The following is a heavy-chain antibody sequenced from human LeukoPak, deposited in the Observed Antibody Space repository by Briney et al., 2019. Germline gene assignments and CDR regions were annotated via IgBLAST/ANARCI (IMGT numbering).Heavy chain of an antibody. J-gene: IGHJ6*03. CDR1: GGSISSYY. CDR3: ARLYAGSRYYYYYYYMDV. CDR2: IYTSGST. V-gene: IGHV4-4*09. Sequence: SETLSLTCTVSGGSISSYYWSWIRQPPGKGLEWIGYIYTSGSTNYNPSLKSRVTISVDTSKNQFSLKLSSVTAADTAVYYCARLYAGSRYYYYYYYMDVWGKGTTVTVSS. D-gene: IGHD2-8*01.